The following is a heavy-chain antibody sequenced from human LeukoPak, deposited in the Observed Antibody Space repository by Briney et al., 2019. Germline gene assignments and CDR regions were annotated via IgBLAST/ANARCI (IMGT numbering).Heavy chain of an antibody. Sequence: GGPLRLPCARSGFPYSLHPKLGARQAPGKGLVWVSRIRSDGISTSYADSVKGRFTISRDNAKNTLYLQMNSLRVEDTAVYYCAREWLGSGLDYWGQGTLVTVSS. CDR3: AREWLGSGLDY. CDR2: IRSDGIST. CDR1: GFPYSLHP. V-gene: IGHV3-74*01. J-gene: IGHJ4*02. D-gene: IGHD1-26*01.